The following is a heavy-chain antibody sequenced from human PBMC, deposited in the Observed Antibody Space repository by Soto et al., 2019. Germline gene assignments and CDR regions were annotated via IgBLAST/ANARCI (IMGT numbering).Heavy chain of an antibody. CDR1: GFTFSSNG. D-gene: IGHD3-10*01. CDR2: ISYDGSNK. V-gene: IGHV3-30*03. CDR3: ARDMTQHYYGSGSYSLDY. J-gene: IGHJ4*02. Sequence: QVQLVESGGGVVQPGRSLRLSCAASGFTFSSNGMHWVRQAPGKGLEWVAVISYDGSNKYYADSVKGRFTISRDNSKNTLYMQMNSLRAEDTAVYYCARDMTQHYYGSGSYSLDYWGQGTLVTVSS.